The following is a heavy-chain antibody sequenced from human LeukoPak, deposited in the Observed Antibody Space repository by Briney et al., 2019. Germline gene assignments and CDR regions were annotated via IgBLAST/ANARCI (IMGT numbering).Heavy chain of an antibody. V-gene: IGHV3-30*04. CDR2: ISYDGSAK. Sequence: GRSLGLSCAASGFTFSSYPMHWVHQAPGKGLEWVAVISYDGSAKYYADSVNGRFTISRDNSKNMLYMQTNSLRGEDTAVYYCARGLKVDWLPNYYYYGMDVWGQGTTVTVSS. D-gene: IGHD3/OR15-3a*01. CDR3: ARGLKVDWLPNYYYYGMDV. CDR1: GFTFSSYP. J-gene: IGHJ6*02.